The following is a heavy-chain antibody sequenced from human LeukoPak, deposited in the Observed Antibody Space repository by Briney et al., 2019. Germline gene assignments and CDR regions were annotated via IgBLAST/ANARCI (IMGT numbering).Heavy chain of an antibody. J-gene: IGHJ4*02. Sequence: ASVKVSCKASGYTFNRYGMNWVRQAPGQGLEWMGWINTNTGNPTYAQGFTGRFVFSLDTSVSTAYLQISSLKAEDTAVYYCARSYYFDSSAYYLFDYWGQGTLVTVSS. V-gene: IGHV7-4-1*02. D-gene: IGHD3-22*01. CDR2: INTNTGNP. CDR3: ARSYYFDSSAYYLFDY. CDR1: GYTFNRYG.